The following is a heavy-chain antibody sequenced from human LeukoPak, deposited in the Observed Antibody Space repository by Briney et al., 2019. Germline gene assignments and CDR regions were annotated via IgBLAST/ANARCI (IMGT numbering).Heavy chain of an antibody. CDR2: IYYSGST. D-gene: IGHD3-22*01. V-gene: IGHV4-30-4*08. J-gene: IGHJ4*02. CDR3: ARCPYDSSGYYPLNFDY. CDR1: GGSISSGDYY. Sequence: PSQTPSLTCTVSGGSISSGDYYRSWIRQPPGKGLEWIGYIYYSGSTYYNPSLKSRVTISVDTSKNQFSLKLSSVTAADTAVYYCARCPYDSSGYYPLNFDYWGQGTLVTVSS.